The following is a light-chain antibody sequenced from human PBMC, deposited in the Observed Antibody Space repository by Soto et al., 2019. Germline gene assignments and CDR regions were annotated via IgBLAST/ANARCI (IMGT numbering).Light chain of an antibody. V-gene: IGKV1-33*01. J-gene: IGKJ4*01. Sequence: IQITQSPSSLSSYLVDIVTITCQASQDIKNYLNWYQQKSGKAPKLLIYDASDLETGVPSRFSGSGSGTDFTFTINSMQPEDIATYYCQQYDNLPLTFGGGTKVDIK. CDR2: DAS. CDR1: QDIKNY. CDR3: QQYDNLPLT.